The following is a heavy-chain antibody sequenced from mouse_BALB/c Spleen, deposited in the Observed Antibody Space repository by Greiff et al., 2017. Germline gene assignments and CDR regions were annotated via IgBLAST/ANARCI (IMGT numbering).Heavy chain of an antibody. CDR1: GYAFTNYL. CDR2: INPGSGGT. D-gene: IGHD2-3*01. CDR3: ARWLLHAMDY. Sequence: QVQLKQSGAELVRPGTSVKVSCKASGYAFTNYLIEWVKQRPGQGLEWIGVINPGSGGTNYNEKFKGKATLTADKSSSTAYMQLSSLTSDDSAVYFCARWLLHAMDYWGQGTSVTVSS. V-gene: IGHV1-54*01. J-gene: IGHJ4*01.